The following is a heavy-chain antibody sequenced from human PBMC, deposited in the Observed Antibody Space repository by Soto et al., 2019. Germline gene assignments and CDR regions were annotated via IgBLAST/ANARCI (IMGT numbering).Heavy chain of an antibody. CDR3: ARLPVLRYFDWLFGYFDY. V-gene: IGHV4-39*01. Sequence: TLCLTCTVSCGSIISICYYLGWIGQPPGKGLEWIGSIYYSGSTYDNPCLKTRVNISVDTSKNQSSLKLSSVTAADTAVYYCARLPVLRYFDWLFGYFDYWGQGTLVTVSS. J-gene: IGHJ4*02. CDR2: IYYSGST. CDR1: CGSIISICYY. D-gene: IGHD3-9*01.